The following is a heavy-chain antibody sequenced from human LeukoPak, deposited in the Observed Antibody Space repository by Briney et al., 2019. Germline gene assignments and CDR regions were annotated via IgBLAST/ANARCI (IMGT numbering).Heavy chain of an antibody. CDR1: GFTFSSYA. V-gene: IGHV3-23*01. CDR2: ISGSGGST. Sequence: GGSLRLSCAASGFTFSSYAMSWVRQAPGKGLEWVSAISGSGGSTYYADSVKGRFTISRDNSKITLYLQMNSLRAEDTAVYYCAPDYSDYYYGMDVWGQGTTVTVSS. CDR3: APDYSDYYYGMDV. J-gene: IGHJ6*02. D-gene: IGHD1-26*01.